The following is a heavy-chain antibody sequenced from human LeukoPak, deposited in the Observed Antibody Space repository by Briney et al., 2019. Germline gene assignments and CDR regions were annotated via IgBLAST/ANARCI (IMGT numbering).Heavy chain of an antibody. Sequence: GSLRLSCAASGFIVSNNYMSWVRQAPGKGLEWVSVIYSGGSTYYADSVKGRFTISRDNSKNTVYLQMNSLRAEDTAVYYCARYYYDSSGYPYYFDYWGQGTLVTVSS. V-gene: IGHV3-53*01. D-gene: IGHD3-22*01. CDR3: ARYYYDSSGYPYYFDY. CDR1: GFIVSNNY. CDR2: IYSGGST. J-gene: IGHJ4*02.